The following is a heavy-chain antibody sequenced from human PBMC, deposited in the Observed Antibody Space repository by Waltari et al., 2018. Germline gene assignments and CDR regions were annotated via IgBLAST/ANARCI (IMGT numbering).Heavy chain of an antibody. CDR1: GYSFTSYW. J-gene: IGHJ4*02. Sequence: EVQLVQSGAEVKKPGESLKISCKGSGYSFTSYWIGWVRQLPGKGLEWMGISCPGDSDTRYSPSFQRQVTISADKSISTAYLQWSSRKASDTAMYYCATAPGDFWVLFDYWGQGTLVTVSA. CDR2: SCPGDSDT. D-gene: IGHD3-10*01. V-gene: IGHV5-51*01. CDR3: ATAPGDFWVLFDY.